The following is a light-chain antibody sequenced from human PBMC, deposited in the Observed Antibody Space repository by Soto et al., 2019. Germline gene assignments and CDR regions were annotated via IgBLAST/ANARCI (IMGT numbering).Light chain of an antibody. CDR1: SSKIGNNY. V-gene: IGLV1-51*01. Sequence: QSVLTQSPSVSAAPGQKVTISCSGSSSKIGNNYVSWYQQLPGTAPKLLIYDNNKRPSGIPDRFSGSKSGTSGTLDITELQTGDEADYYCATWDGSLPGEVFGGGTKLTVL. CDR2: DNN. J-gene: IGLJ2*01. CDR3: ATWDGSLPGEV.